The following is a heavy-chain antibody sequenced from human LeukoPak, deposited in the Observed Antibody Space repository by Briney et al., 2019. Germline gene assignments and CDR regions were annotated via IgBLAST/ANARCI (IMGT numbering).Heavy chain of an antibody. Sequence: PGGSLRLSCAASGFTFSSYSMNWVRQAPGKGLEWVSVIYSGGSTYYADSVKGRFTISRDNSKNTLYLQMNSLRAEDTAVYYCARDDIAVAGKDYWGQGTLVTVSS. D-gene: IGHD6-19*01. CDR2: IYSGGST. V-gene: IGHV3-66*01. CDR3: ARDDIAVAGKDY. CDR1: GFTFSSYS. J-gene: IGHJ4*02.